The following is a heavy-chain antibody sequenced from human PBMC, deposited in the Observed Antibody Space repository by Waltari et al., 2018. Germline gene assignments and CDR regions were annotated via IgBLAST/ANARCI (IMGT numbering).Heavy chain of an antibody. Sequence: DVQVVESGGGLVQPGRSRRLSCTGSGVTFGDYPLSWSRQGPGKGLEWVGLIRSETYGGTIDYAASVKGRFSISRDDSKSIAYLQMNGLKTDDTGVYYCARDQLAYGMDVWGQGTTVTVS. CDR1: GVTFGDYP. CDR2: IRSETYGGTI. V-gene: IGHV3-49*03. D-gene: IGHD2-2*01. CDR3: ARDQLAYGMDV. J-gene: IGHJ6*02.